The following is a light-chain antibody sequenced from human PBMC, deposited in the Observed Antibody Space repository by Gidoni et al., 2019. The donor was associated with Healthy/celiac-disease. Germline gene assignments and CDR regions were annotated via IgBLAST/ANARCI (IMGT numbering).Light chain of an antibody. Sequence: QSALTQPASVSGSPGQSITISCTGTSSDGGGYNYVSWYQQHPGQAPKLMIYDVINRPSGVSNRFSGSKSGNTASLTTSGLQAEDEADYYCSSYTSSSTPVVFGGGTKLTVL. CDR3: SSYTSSSTPVV. V-gene: IGLV2-14*03. J-gene: IGLJ2*01. CDR1: SSDGGGYNY. CDR2: DVI.